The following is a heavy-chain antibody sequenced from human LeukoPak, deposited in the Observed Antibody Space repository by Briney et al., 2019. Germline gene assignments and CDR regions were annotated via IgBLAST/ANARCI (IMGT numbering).Heavy chain of an antibody. V-gene: IGHV3-64*01. Sequence: GGSLRLSCVASGFTFNNYAMHWVRQAPGKGLEYVSAISSNGDSTFYANSVKGRFTISRDNSKNTLYVQMGSLRIEDMAVYYCAELGITMIGGVWGKGTTVTISS. CDR3: AELGITMIGGV. CDR1: GFTFNNYA. D-gene: IGHD3-10*02. J-gene: IGHJ6*04. CDR2: ISSNGDST.